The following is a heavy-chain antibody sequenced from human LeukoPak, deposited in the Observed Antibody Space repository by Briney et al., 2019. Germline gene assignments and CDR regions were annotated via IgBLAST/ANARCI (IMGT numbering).Heavy chain of an antibody. CDR1: GGTFSSYA. CDR2: IIPIFGTA. V-gene: IGHV1-69*13. J-gene: IGHJ4*02. D-gene: IGHD1-26*01. CDR3: ARDLSGSYSFDY. Sequence: SVKVSCKASGGTFSSYAISWVRQAPGQGLEWMGGIIPIFGTANYAQKFQGRVTITADESTSTAYMELSSLRSEDTAVYYCARDLSGSYSFDYWGQGTLVTVSS.